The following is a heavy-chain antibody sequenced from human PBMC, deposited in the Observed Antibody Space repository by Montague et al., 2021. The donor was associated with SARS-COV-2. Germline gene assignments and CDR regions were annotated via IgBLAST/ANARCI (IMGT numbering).Heavy chain of an antibody. J-gene: IGHJ4*02. CDR3: ARKGSGRSDLAY. V-gene: IGHV4/OR15-8*01. CDR2: VDHCLSI. CDR1: SLCVSSNTG. Sequence: SETLSLTCMVSSLCVSSNTGAAWMRPRLNYSHQLISYVDHCLSIKYKPSLKSRVSMSVDKSWNQFSLRLTSVTAADTAIYYCARKGSGRSDLAYWGQGTLVTVSS. D-gene: IGHD1-26*01.